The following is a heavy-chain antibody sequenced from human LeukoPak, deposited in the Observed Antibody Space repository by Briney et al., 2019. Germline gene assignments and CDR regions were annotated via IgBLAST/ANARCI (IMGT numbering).Heavy chain of an antibody. V-gene: IGHV1-8*03. CDR2: MNPNSGNT. J-gene: IGHJ6*03. CDR3: ARANYYYYYMDV. CDR1: GYTFTSYD. Sequence: ASVKVSCKASGYTFTSYDINWVRQATGQGLEWMGWMNPNSGNTGYAQKFQGRVTITRNTSISTVYMELSSLRSEDTAVYYCARANYYYYYMDVWGKGTTVTVSS.